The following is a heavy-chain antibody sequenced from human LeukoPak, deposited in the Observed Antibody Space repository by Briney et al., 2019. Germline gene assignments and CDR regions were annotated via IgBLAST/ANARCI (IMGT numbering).Heavy chain of an antibody. J-gene: IGHJ4*02. CDR1: GFTFRNYV. D-gene: IGHD2-2*01. CDR3: AREGECSSTSCYFFDY. Sequence: GGSLGLSCAASGFTFRNYVIHWVRQAPGKGLEWVAVTSSDLNVKLYADSVKGRFTISRDNSRSTLYLQMNSLRAEDTAVYYCAREGECSSTSCYFFDYWGQGTLVTVSS. V-gene: IGHV3-30-3*01. CDR2: TSSDLNVK.